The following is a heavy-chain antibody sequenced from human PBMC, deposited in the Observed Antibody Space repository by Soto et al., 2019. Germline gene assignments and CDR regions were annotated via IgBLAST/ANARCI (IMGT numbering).Heavy chain of an antibody. CDR3: AKDVHYDIVTGIEYFHH. J-gene: IGHJ1*01. D-gene: IGHD3-9*01. CDR2: ISGSGRIT. V-gene: IGHV3-23*01. CDR1: GFTFSSYA. Sequence: GGSLRLSCAASGFTFSSYAMSWVRRAPGKGLEWVSGISGSGRITKYADSVKGRFIISRDNLKNTLFLQMNSLRAEDTAVYYCAKDVHYDIVTGIEYFHHWAQGTLVTVSS.